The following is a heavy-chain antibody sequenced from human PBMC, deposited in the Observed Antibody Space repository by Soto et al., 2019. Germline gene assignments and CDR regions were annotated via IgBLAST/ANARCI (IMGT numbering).Heavy chain of an antibody. CDR3: ARAGKRGYYDSRLSAFDI. V-gene: IGHV4-59*01. Sequence: SETLSLTCTVSGGSISSYYWSWIRQPPGKGLEWIGYIYYSGSTNYNPSLKSRVTISVDTSKNQFSLKLSSVTAADTAVYYCARAGKRGYYDSRLSAFDIWGQGTMVTVS. D-gene: IGHD3-22*01. CDR2: IYYSGST. J-gene: IGHJ3*02. CDR1: GGSISSYY.